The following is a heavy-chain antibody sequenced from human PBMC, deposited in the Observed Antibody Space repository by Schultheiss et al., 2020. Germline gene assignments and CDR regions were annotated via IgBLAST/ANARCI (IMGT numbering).Heavy chain of an antibody. CDR3: ARTTGYNLPLGY. Sequence: SETLSLTCAVYGGSFSGYYSSWIRQPPGKGLEWIGRIYSSGNTNYNPSLKSRVTMSIDASKNQFSLKLTSVTDADTAVYYCARTTGYNLPLGYWGQGTLVTVSS. V-gene: IGHV4-59*10. D-gene: IGHD1-14*01. CDR2: IYSSGNT. J-gene: IGHJ4*02. CDR1: GGSFSGYY.